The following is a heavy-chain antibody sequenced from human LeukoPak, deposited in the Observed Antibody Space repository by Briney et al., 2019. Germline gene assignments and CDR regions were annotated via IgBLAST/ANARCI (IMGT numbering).Heavy chain of an antibody. CDR2: INSNGGST. CDR3: AGEVDGSGTFDY. V-gene: IGHV3-64*01. D-gene: IGHD3-10*01. Sequence: GGSLRLSCAASGFAFSSCTMHWVRQAPGKRLEYVSAINSNGGSTYYANSVKGRFTISRDNSKNTLYLHMGSLRAEDMAVYYYAGEVDGSGTFDYWGQGALVTVSS. CDR1: GFAFSSCT. J-gene: IGHJ4*02.